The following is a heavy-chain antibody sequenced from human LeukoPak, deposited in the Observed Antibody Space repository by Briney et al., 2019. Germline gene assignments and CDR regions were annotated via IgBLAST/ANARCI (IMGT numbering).Heavy chain of an antibody. Sequence: PGGSLRLSCAASGFTFSSYAMSWVRQAPGKGLEWVSAISGSGGSTYYADSVKGRFTISRDNSKNTLYLQMNSLRAEDTAVYYCARGPSAGYYFDYWGQGTLVTVSS. V-gene: IGHV3-23*01. CDR2: ISGSGGST. D-gene: IGHD6-25*01. CDR1: GFTFSSYA. J-gene: IGHJ4*02. CDR3: ARGPSAGYYFDY.